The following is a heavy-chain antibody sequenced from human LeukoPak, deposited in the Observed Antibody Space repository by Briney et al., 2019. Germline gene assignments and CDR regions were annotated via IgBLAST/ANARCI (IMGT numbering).Heavy chain of an antibody. V-gene: IGHV4-59*01. CDR3: ASSGSSTWYPYYYYGLDV. CDR1: GGSISSYY. CDR2: IFYSGST. Sequence: SETLSLTCTVSGGSISSYYWSWIRQPPGKGLEWIGYIFYSGSTNYNPSLKSRVTISVDTSRNQFSLKLTSVTAADTAVYYCASSGSSTWYPYYYYGLDVWGQGTTVTVSS. J-gene: IGHJ6*02. D-gene: IGHD6-13*01.